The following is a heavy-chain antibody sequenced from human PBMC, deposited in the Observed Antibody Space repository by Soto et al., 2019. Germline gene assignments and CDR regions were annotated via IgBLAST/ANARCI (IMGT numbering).Heavy chain of an antibody. D-gene: IGHD4-17*01. CDR3: ARQPNICGEFDY. J-gene: IGHJ4*02. CDR2: IFYSGST. V-gene: IGHV4-59*08. Sequence: PSETLSLTCTVSGDSISSDYWSWIRQPPGRGLEWIGYIFYSGSTNYNPSLKSRVTISVDTSKNQFSLKLSSVTAADTAVYYCARQPNICGEFDYWGQGTLVTVSS. CDR1: GDSISSDY.